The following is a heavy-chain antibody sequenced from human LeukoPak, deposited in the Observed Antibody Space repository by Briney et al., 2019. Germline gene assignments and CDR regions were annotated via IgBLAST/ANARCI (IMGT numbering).Heavy chain of an antibody. V-gene: IGHV4-30-2*01. CDR3: ARGNPNYDFWSGSTSGFDP. Sequence: SETLSPTCAVSGGSISSGGYSWSWSRQPPGKGLEWIGYIYHSGSTYYNPSLKSRVTISVDRSKNRFSLKLSSVTAADTAVYYCARGNPNYDFWSGSTSGFDPWGQGTLVTVSS. J-gene: IGHJ5*02. CDR1: GGSISSGGYS. D-gene: IGHD3-3*01. CDR2: IYHSGST.